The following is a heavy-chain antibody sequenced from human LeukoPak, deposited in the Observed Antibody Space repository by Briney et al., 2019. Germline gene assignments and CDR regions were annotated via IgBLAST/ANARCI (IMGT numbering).Heavy chain of an antibody. V-gene: IGHV3-23*01. CDR3: AKVAKGTTGTNDAFDI. D-gene: IGHD1-1*01. J-gene: IGHJ3*02. CDR2: ISGSGGST. Sequence: GGSLRLSCAASGFTFSSYAMSWVRQAPGKGLEWVSAISGSGGSTYYADSVKGRFTISRDNSKNTLYLQTNSLRAEDTAVYYCAKVAKGTTGTNDAFDIWGQGTMVTVSS. CDR1: GFTFSSYA.